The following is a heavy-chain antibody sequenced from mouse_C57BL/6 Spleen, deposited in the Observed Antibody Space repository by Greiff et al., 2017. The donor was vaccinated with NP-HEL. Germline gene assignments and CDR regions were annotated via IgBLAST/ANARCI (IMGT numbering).Heavy chain of an antibody. J-gene: IGHJ1*03. CDR2: IYPGDGDT. D-gene: IGHD1-1*01. CDR1: GYAFSSYW. CDR3: ARSPYYYGSSSYWYFDV. V-gene: IGHV1-80*01. Sequence: QVQLQQSGAELVKPGASVKISCKASGYAFSSYWMNWVKQRPGKGLEWIGQIYPGDGDTNYNGKFKGKATLTADKSSSTAYMQLSSLTSEDSAVYFCARSPYYYGSSSYWYFDVWGTGTTVTVSS.